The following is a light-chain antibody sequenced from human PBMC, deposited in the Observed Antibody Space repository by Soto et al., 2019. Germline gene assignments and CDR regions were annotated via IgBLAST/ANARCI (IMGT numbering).Light chain of an antibody. V-gene: IGLV2-11*01. J-gene: IGLJ1*01. Sequence: QSALTQPRSLSGSPGQSVSISCTGPTIGAHSFVSWYQDRPDKVPKLLIYDVSQRPSGIPDRFSGSRSANTASLTISGLQADDAAAYYYCSYTDNKVFVFGTGTEVTVL. CDR3: CSYTDNKVFV. CDR1: TIGAHSF. CDR2: DVS.